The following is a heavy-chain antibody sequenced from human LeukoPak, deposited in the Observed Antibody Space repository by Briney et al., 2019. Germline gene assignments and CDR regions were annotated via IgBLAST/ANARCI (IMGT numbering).Heavy chain of an antibody. Sequence: ASVKVSCKASGGTFGSYAISWVRQAPGQGLEWMGRIIPILGIANYAQKFQGRVTITADKSTSTAYMELSSLRSEDTAVYYCARGAAYCGGDCPIDYWGQGTLVTVSS. D-gene: IGHD2-21*02. CDR2: IIPILGIA. J-gene: IGHJ4*02. CDR3: ARGAAYCGGDCPIDY. V-gene: IGHV1-69*04. CDR1: GGTFGSYA.